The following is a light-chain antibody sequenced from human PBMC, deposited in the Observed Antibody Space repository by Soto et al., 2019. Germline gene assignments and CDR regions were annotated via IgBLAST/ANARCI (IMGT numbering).Light chain of an antibody. J-gene: IGKJ4*01. Sequence: EVVLTQSPATLSLSPGEIAILACRASHNVGYDFAWYQQRPGQAPRLLISDAFNRATGIPARFSGSGSGTDFTLTISSLEPDDFAVYYCQQHNGWPLPFGGGTKVEI. V-gene: IGKV3-11*01. CDR2: DAF. CDR3: QQHNGWPLP. CDR1: HNVGYD.